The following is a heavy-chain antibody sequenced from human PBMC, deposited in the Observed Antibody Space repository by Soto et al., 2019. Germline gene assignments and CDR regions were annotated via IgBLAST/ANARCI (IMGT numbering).Heavy chain of an antibody. CDR1: GFSLSSSGVG. CDR3: ARLVVAGITYYVDS. J-gene: IGHJ4*02. D-gene: IGHD2-15*01. V-gene: IGHV2-5*02. CDR2: IYWDDDK. Sequence: QITLKESGPTLVKPTQTLTLTCTFSGFSLSSSGVGVGWIRQPPGKALEWLTFIYWDDDKRYSPSLKSRLTITKDTSKNQVVLTLTNMDPVDTATYYCARLVVAGITYYVDSWGQGTLVTVSS.